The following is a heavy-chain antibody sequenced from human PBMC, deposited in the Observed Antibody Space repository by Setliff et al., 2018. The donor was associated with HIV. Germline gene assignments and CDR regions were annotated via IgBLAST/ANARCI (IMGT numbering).Heavy chain of an antibody. CDR3: ARCGAGEWHLYMDV. V-gene: IGHV1-69*05. CDR1: GGAFSSYA. CDR2: IIPIFGTA. J-gene: IGHJ6*03. Sequence: ASVKVSCKASGGAFSSYALSWVRQAPGRGLEWMGGIIPIFGTANYAQKFQGRVTITTDESTSTAYMELSSLRSEDTAVYYCARCGAGEWHLYMDVWGKGTAVTV. D-gene: IGHD3-16*01.